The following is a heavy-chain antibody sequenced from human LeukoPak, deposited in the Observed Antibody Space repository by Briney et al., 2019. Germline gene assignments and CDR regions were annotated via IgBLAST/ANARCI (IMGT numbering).Heavy chain of an antibody. D-gene: IGHD6-13*01. Sequence: PGGSLRLSCAASGFTVSSYWMHWVRQAPGKGLVWVSRINSDGSSISYADSVKGRFTISRDNAKDTLYLQMNSLRAEDTAVYYCTRDREQQPTYDYWGQGTLFTVSS. V-gene: IGHV3-74*01. CDR1: GFTVSSYW. CDR2: INSDGSSI. CDR3: TRDREQQPTYDY. J-gene: IGHJ4*02.